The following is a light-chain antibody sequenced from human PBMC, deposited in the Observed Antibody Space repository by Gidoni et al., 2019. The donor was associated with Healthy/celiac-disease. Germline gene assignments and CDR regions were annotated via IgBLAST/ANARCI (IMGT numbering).Light chain of an antibody. V-gene: IGKV1-39*01. CDR3: QKSYSTPRT. CDR2: AAS. CDR1: QSISSY. Sequence: DIQMTQSPSSLSASVGSRVTITCRASQSISSYLNWYQQKPGKVPKLLIYAASSLQSGVPSRFSGSGSGTDFTLTISSLQPEDFATYYCQKSYSTPRTFGQGTKLEIK. J-gene: IGKJ2*01.